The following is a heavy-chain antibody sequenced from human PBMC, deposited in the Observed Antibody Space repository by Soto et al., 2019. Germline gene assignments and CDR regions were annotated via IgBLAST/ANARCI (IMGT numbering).Heavy chain of an antibody. CDR3: SREYTKTVDGPTPFYFDY. CDR1: GDSISSYY. Sequence: QVQLQESGPGLVKPSETLSLTCSVSGDSISSYYWSWIRQPAGKGLEWIGRIYSSEDINYNPSLKSRVNMSVDTSKNQFSLKLSSVTAADTAVYYCSREYTKTVDGPTPFYFDYWGQGTLVTVSS. D-gene: IGHD6-19*01. V-gene: IGHV4-4*07. CDR2: IYSSEDI. J-gene: IGHJ4*02.